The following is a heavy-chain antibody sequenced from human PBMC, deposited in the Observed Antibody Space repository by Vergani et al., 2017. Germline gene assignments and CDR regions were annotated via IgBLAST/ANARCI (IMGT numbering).Heavy chain of an antibody. CDR3: ARHGITVIVVGHWYFDL. CDR2: IYYSGST. Sequence: QVQLQESGPGLVKPSETLSLTCTVSGGSISSYYWSWIRQPPGKGLEWIGYIYYSGSTNYNPSLKSRFTISVDTTKNQVSLKLSSVTAADTAVYYCARHGITVIVVGHWYFDLWGRGTLVTVSS. D-gene: IGHD3-22*01. V-gene: IGHV4-59*08. CDR1: GGSISSYY. J-gene: IGHJ2*01.